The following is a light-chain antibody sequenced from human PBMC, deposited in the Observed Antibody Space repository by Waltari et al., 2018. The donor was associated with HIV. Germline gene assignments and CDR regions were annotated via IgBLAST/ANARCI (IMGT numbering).Light chain of an antibody. J-gene: IGKJ2*01. CDR3: QQYGSS. CDR2: GAS. CDR1: QSVSSSY. V-gene: IGKV3-20*01. Sequence: EIVLTQSPGTLSLSPGDRATLSCRASQSVSSSYLAWYQQKPGQAPRLLIYGASSRATGIPDRFSGSGSGTDFTLTISRLEPEDFAVYYCQQYGSSLGQGTKLEIK.